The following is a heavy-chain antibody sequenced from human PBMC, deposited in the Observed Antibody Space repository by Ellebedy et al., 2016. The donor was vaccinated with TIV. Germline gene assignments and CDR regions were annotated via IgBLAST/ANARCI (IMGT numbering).Heavy chain of an antibody. CDR1: GGSFSGYY. CDR2: INHSGST. D-gene: IGHD5-12*01. V-gene: IGHV4-34*01. Sequence: MPSETLSLTCAVYGGSFSGYYWSWIRQPPGKGLEWIGEINHSGSTNYNPSLKSRVTISVDTSKNQFSLKLSSVTAADTAVYYCARGRSRDIVATIWGLSGHAFDIWGQGTMVTVSS. CDR3: ARGRSRDIVATIWGLSGHAFDI. J-gene: IGHJ3*02.